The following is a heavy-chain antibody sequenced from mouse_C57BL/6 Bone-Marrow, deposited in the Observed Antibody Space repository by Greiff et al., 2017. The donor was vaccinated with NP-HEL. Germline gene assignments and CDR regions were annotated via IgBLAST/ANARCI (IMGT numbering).Heavy chain of an antibody. J-gene: IGHJ4*01. CDR3: ARWCTGAMDY. CDR1: GYTFTSYW. CDR2: IDPSDSYT. D-gene: IGHD1-1*01. V-gene: IGHV1-50*01. Sequence: QVHVKQPGAELVKPGASVKLSCKASGYTFTSYWMQWVKQRPGQGLEWIGEIDPSDSYTNYNQKFKGKATLTVDTSSRTAYMQLSSLTSEDSAVYYCARWCTGAMDYWGQGTSVTVSS.